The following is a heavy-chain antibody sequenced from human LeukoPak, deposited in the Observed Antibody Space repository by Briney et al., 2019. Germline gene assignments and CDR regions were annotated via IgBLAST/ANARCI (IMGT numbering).Heavy chain of an antibody. CDR2: INPNSGGT. D-gene: IGHD2-8*01. J-gene: IGHJ4*02. CDR3: ARDYQGYATQPGY. V-gene: IGHV1-2*02. Sequence: GASVKVSCKASGYTFTGYYMHWVRQAPGQGLEWMGWINPNSGGTNYAQKFQGRVTMTRDTSISTAYMELSRLRSDDTAVYYCARDYQGYATQPGYWGQGTLVTVSS. CDR1: GYTFTGYY.